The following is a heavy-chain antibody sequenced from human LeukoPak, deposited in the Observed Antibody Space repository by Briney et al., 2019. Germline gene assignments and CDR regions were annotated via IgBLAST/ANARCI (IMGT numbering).Heavy chain of an antibody. Sequence: PSETLSLTCTVSGGSISSSSYYWGWIRQPPGKGLEWIGSIYYSGSTYYNPSLKSRVTISVDTSKNQFSLKLSSVTAADTAVYYCARQRCSSTSCYSFDAFDIWGQGTMVTVSS. J-gene: IGHJ3*02. D-gene: IGHD2-2*01. CDR2: IYYSGST. CDR1: GGSISSSSYY. V-gene: IGHV4-39*01. CDR3: ARQRCSSTSCYSFDAFDI.